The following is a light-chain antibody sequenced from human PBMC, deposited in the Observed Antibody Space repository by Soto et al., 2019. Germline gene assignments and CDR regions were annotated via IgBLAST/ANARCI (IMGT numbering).Light chain of an antibody. CDR2: GNS. CDR1: SSNIGAGYD. J-gene: IGLJ3*02. V-gene: IGLV1-40*01. Sequence: QSVLTQPPSVSGAPGQRVTISCTGSSSNIGAGYDVHWYQQLPGTAPKLLIYGNSNRPSGVPDRFSGSKSGTSASLDITGLQAEDEADYYCQSYDSSLSGSVFGGGTKVTV. CDR3: QSYDSSLSGSV.